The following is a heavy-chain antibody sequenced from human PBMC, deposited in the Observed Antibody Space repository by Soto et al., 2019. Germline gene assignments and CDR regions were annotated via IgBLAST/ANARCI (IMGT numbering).Heavy chain of an antibody. V-gene: IGHV4-34*01. CDR1: GGSFSGYI. CDR2: INHSGSA. CDR3: ARGLITGSQYSGAWSYFDS. Sequence: SETLSLTCDVYGGSFSGYIWTWIRQTPGKGLQWIGQINHSGSANYNPSLKSRVTISVHTSNSQYSLELSSVTAADTALYYCARGLITGSQYSGAWSYFDSWAQGTQVTV. J-gene: IGHJ4*02. D-gene: IGHD1-1*01.